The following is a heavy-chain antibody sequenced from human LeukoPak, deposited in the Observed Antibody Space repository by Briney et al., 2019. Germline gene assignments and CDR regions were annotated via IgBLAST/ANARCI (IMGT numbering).Heavy chain of an antibody. CDR1: GFIFSHYT. CDR2: INGSGDAT. CDR3: AKAERSSSWSYYFGMDV. V-gene: IGHV3-23*01. J-gene: IGHJ6*02. Sequence: GGSLGLSCAASGFIFSHYTMTWVRQAPGKGLEWVSSINGSGDATKYADFVMGRFTISRDNSKNTVSLQMNSLRAEDTAVYYCAKAERSSSWSYYFGMDVWGQGTTVTVSS. D-gene: IGHD6-13*01.